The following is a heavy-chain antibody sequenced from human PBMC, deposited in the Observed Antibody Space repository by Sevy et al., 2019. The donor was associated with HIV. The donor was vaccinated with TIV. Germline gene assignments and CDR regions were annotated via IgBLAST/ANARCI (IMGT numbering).Heavy chain of an antibody. Sequence: SQTLSLTCAISGDSVSSIRTSWNWIRQSPSRGLEWLGRTYYRSKWSNDYATSVKSRTTINADTSKNQVSLQLNSVTPEDTAVYYCAERTNDVFYYGMDVWGQGTTVTVSS. CDR1: GDSVSSIRTS. CDR2: TYYRSKWSN. J-gene: IGHJ6*02. V-gene: IGHV6-1*01. CDR3: AERTNDVFYYGMDV.